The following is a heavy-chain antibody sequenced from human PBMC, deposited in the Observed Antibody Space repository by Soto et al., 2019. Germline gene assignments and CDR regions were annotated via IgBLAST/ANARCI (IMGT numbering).Heavy chain of an antibody. V-gene: IGHV1-46*01. J-gene: IGHJ4*02. Sequence: ASVKVSCKASGYTFTSYYMHWVRQAPGQGLEWMGIINPSGGSTSYAQKFQGRVTMTRDTSTSTVYMELSSLRSEDTAVYYCAGALTTVTTDLYYFDYWGQGTLVTVSS. CDR2: INPSGGST. CDR3: AGALTTVTTDLYYFDY. D-gene: IGHD4-17*01. CDR1: GYTFTSYY.